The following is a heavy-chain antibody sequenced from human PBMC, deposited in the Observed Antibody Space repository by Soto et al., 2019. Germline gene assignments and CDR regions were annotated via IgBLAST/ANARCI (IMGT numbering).Heavy chain of an antibody. D-gene: IGHD6-6*01. V-gene: IGHV4-59*01. CDR3: ARGIRGYSSSFSMVSYYYMDV. CDR1: GGSISSYY. CDR2: IYYSGST. J-gene: IGHJ6*03. Sequence: SETLSLTCTVSGGSISSYYWSWIRQPPGKGLEWIGYIYYSGSTNYNPSLKSRVTISVDTSKNQFSLKLSSVTAADTAVYYCARGIRGYSSSFSMVSYYYMDVWGKGTTVTVSS.